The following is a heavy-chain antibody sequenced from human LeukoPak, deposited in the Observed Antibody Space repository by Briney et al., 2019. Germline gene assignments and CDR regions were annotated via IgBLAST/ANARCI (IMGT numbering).Heavy chain of an antibody. CDR2: IWYDGSKK. V-gene: IGHV3-30*02. Sequence: GGSLRLSCAASGFTFSSYGMHWVRQAPGKGLEWVAVIWYDGSKKYYADSVKGRFTISRDNSKNTLYLQMNSLRAEDTAVYYCAKDLLPYCSSTSCYNDYFDYWGQGTLVTVSS. CDR1: GFTFSSYG. D-gene: IGHD2-2*02. CDR3: AKDLLPYCSSTSCYNDYFDY. J-gene: IGHJ4*02.